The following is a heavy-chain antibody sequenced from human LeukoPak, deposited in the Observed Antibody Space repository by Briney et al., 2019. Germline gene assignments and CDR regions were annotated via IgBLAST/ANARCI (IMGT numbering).Heavy chain of an antibody. Sequence: GGSLRLSCAASGFTFSSYSMNWVRQAPGKGLEWVSVIYSGGSTYYADSVKGRFTISRDNSKNTLYLQMNSLRAEDTAVYYCARGHCSSTSCYDVWGQGTTVTVSS. V-gene: IGHV3-53*01. D-gene: IGHD2-2*01. CDR3: ARGHCSSTSCYDV. CDR2: IYSGGST. CDR1: GFTFSSYS. J-gene: IGHJ6*02.